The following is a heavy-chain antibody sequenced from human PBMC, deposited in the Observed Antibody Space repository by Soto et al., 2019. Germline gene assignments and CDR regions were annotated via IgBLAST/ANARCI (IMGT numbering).Heavy chain of an antibody. CDR1: GYRFSSYW. CDR3: ARQGSNGAYYYYGMDV. J-gene: IGHJ6*02. CDR2: IYPGDSDT. D-gene: IGHD2-8*01. V-gene: IGHV5-51*01. Sequence: GESLKISCKGSGYRFSSYWIAWVRQMPGKGLEWMGIIYPGDSDTIYSPSFQGQVTFSADKSTSTAYLQWSSLKASDTAMYYCARQGSNGAYYYYGMDVWGQGTTVTVSS.